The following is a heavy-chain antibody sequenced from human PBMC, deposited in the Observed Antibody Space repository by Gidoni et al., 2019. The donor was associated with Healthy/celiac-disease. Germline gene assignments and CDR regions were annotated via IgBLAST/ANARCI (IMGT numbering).Heavy chain of an antibody. CDR3: ARGPTMIVVVISEYFQH. Sequence: QVQLVESGGGVVQPGRSLRLSCAASGFPFSSYSMHWVRQAPGKGLEWVAVISYDGSNKYYADSVKGRFTISRDNSKNTLYLQMNSLRAEDTAVYYCARGPTMIVVVISEYFQHWGQGTLVTVSS. CDR1: GFPFSSYS. D-gene: IGHD3-22*01. CDR2: ISYDGSNK. J-gene: IGHJ1*01. V-gene: IGHV3-30*04.